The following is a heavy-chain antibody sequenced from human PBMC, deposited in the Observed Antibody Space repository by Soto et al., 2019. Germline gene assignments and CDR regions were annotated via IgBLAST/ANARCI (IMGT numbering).Heavy chain of an antibody. J-gene: IGHJ4*02. D-gene: IGHD5-12*01. CDR1: GASISYGGFS. Sequence: QLQLQESGSGVVRTSETLSLTCTVFGASISYGGFSWSWIRQSPGKGLEWIGYINHFESSYFHPSFKSRLSMSIDRSRNMFSLNLSSVTAADMAVYYCVRGGGYDAFDHLGQGVPVTVSS. CDR3: VRGGGYDAFDH. V-gene: IGHV4-30-2*06. CDR2: INHFESS.